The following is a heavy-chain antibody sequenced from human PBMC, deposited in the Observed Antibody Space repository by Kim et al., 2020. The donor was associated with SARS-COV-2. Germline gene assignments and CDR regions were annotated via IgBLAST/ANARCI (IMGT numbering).Heavy chain of an antibody. Sequence: SETLSLTCTVSGGSISSYYWSWIRQPPGKGLEWIGYIYYSGSTNYNPSLKSRVTISVDTSKNQFSLKLSSVTAADTAVYYCARPLFYSGYDLALGYWGQG. CDR2: IYYSGST. V-gene: IGHV4-59*08. D-gene: IGHD5-12*01. J-gene: IGHJ4*02. CDR3: ARPLFYSGYDLALGY. CDR1: GGSISSYY.